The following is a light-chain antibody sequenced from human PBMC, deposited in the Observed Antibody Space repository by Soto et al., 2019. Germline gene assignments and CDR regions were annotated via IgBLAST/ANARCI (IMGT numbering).Light chain of an antibody. CDR3: QQRRSWPPTIT. Sequence: EIVMTQSPVTLSVSPGERATLSCRASQSVTSGYLAWYQQQPNQAPRLLIYGASYRATDIPPRFSGSGSGTDFTLTISSLEPGDFAVYYCQQRRSWPPTITFGQGTRLEIK. CDR1: QSVTSGY. V-gene: IGKV3-11*01. J-gene: IGKJ5*01. CDR2: GAS.